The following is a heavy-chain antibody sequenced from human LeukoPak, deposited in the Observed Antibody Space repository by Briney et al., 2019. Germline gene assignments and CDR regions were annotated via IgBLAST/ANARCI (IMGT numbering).Heavy chain of an antibody. CDR3: ARDLGWLHYED. CDR1: GFTFSSHG. J-gene: IGHJ4*02. D-gene: IGHD5-12*01. CDR2: IGGTGGFIT. Sequence: GTLRLSCAASGFTFSSHGMNWVRQAPGKGQEWVSGIGGTGGFITYYAESVKGRSTVSRDNSKNKLYLQMNSLRADDTAIYYCARDLGWLHYEDWGQGTLVTVSS. V-gene: IGHV3-23*01.